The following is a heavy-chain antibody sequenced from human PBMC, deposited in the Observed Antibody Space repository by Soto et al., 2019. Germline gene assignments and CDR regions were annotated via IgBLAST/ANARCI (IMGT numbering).Heavy chain of an antibody. V-gene: IGHV3-23*01. CDR1: GFTFSSYA. Sequence: GGSLRLSCAASGFTFSSYAMSWVRQAPGKGLEWVSAISGSGGSTYYADSVKGRFTISRDNSKNTLYLQMNSLRAEDTAVYYCAKTTWTYCSSTGGYSYWGHRTLVTVSS. D-gene: IGHD2-2*01. CDR3: AKTTWTYCSSTGGYSY. J-gene: IGHJ4*01. CDR2: ISGSGGST.